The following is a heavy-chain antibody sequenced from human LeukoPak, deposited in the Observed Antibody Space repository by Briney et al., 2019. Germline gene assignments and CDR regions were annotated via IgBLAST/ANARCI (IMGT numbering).Heavy chain of an antibody. CDR3: ARGLYGDYGDY. J-gene: IGHJ4*02. V-gene: IGHV4-61*02. Sequence: SQTLSLTCTVSGGSISSGSYYWSWIRQPAGKGLEWIVRIYTSGSTNYNPSLKSRVTISVDTSKNQFSLKLSSVTAADTAVYYCARGLYGDYGDYWGQGTLVTVSS. CDR2: IYTSGST. D-gene: IGHD4-17*01. CDR1: GGSISSGSYY.